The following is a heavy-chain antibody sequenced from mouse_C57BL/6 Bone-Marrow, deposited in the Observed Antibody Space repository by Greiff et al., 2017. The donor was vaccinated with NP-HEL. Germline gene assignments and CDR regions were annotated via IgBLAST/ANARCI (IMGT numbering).Heavy chain of an antibody. CDR2: IYPGSGNT. Sequence: QVQLQQSGAELVRPGASVKLSCKASGYTFTDYYINWVKQRPGQGLEWIARIYPGSGNTYYNEKFKGKATLTAEKSSSTAYMQLSSLTSEDSAVYFCARPGYWYFDVWGTGTTVTVSS. V-gene: IGHV1-76*01. CDR1: GYTFTDYY. J-gene: IGHJ1*03. CDR3: ARPGYWYFDV.